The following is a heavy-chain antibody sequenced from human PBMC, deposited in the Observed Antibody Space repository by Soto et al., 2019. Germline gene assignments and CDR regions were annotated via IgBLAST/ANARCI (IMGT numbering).Heavy chain of an antibody. D-gene: IGHD2-8*01. Sequence: HPGGSLRLSCTASGFTFGDYAMSWVRQAPGKGLEWVGFIRSKAYGGTTEYAASVKGRFTTSRDDSKSIAYLQMNSLKTEDTAVYYCTAGKLYPSLDFDYWGQGTLVTVSS. V-gene: IGHV3-49*04. CDR2: IRSKAYGGTT. CDR3: TAGKLYPSLDFDY. CDR1: GFTFGDYA. J-gene: IGHJ4*02.